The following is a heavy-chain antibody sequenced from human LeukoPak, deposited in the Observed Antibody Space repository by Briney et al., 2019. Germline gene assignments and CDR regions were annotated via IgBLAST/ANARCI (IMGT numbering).Heavy chain of an antibody. V-gene: IGHV3-23*01. CDR1: GFTFSSYG. D-gene: IGHD6-13*01. J-gene: IGHJ4*02. CDR2: ISGSGIST. CDR3: AKSYSSRPACDY. Sequence: GGSLRLSCAASGFTFSSYGVSWVRQAPGKGLEWVSSISGSGISTYYADPVKGRFTISRDNSKNTLDLQMNSMRAEDTAVYYCAKSYSSRPACDYWGQGTLVTVSS.